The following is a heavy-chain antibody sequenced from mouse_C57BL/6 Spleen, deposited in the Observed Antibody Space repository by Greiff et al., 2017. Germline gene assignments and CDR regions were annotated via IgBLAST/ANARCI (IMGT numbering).Heavy chain of an antibody. CDR2: INYDGSST. CDR3: ARERYGNPFAY. D-gene: IGHD2-1*01. Sequence: EVKLMESEGGLVQPGSSMKLSCTASGFTFSDYYMAWVRQVPEKGLEWVANINYDGSSTYYLDSLKSRFIISRDNAKNILYLQRSSLKSEDTATYYCARERYGNPFAYWGQGTLVTVSA. V-gene: IGHV5-16*01. CDR1: GFTFSDYY. J-gene: IGHJ3*01.